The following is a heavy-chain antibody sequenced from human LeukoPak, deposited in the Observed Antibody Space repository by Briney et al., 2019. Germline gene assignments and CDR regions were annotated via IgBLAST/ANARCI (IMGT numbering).Heavy chain of an antibody. D-gene: IGHD6-13*01. CDR1: GGSISSSSYY. J-gene: IGHJ6*03. V-gene: IGHV4-61*01. CDR2: IYYSGST. Sequence: KPSETLSLTCTVSGGSISSSSYYWGWIRQPPGKGLEWIGYIYYSGSTNYNPSLKSRVTISVDTSKNQFSLKLSSVTAADTAVYYCARDRVGQQLVGRNYYYYYMDVWGKGTTVTISS. CDR3: ARDRVGQQLVGRNYYYYYMDV.